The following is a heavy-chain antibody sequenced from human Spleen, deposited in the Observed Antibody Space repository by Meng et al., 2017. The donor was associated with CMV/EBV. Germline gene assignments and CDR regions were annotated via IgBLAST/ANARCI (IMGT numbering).Heavy chain of an antibody. V-gene: IGHV4-34*01. J-gene: IGHJ4*02. Sequence: QVQLQQWGAGLLKLSEXLSLTCAVYGGSFSGYYWSWIRQPPGKGLEWIGEINHSGSTNYNPSLKSRVTISVDTSKNQFSLKLSSVTAADTAVYYCARTSGYFDYWGQGTLVTVSA. D-gene: IGHD3-10*01. CDR3: ARTSGYFDY. CDR2: INHSGST. CDR1: GGSFSGYY.